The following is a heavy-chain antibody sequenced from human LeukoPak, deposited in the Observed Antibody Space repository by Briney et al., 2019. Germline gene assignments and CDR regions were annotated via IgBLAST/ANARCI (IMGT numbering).Heavy chain of an antibody. CDR3: ASFSGSYTGENFDY. CDR1: GYSISSGYY. J-gene: IGHJ4*02. Sequence: PSETLSLTCAVSGYSISSGYYWGWIRQPPGKGLEWIGSIYHSGSTYYNPSLKSRVTISVDTSKNQFSLKLSSVTAADTAVYYCASFSGSYTGENFDYWGQGTLVTVSS. V-gene: IGHV4-38-2*01. CDR2: IYHSGST. D-gene: IGHD1-26*01.